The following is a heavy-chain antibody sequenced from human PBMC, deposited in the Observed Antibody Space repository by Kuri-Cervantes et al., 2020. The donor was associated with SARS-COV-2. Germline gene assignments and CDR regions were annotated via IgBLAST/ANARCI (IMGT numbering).Heavy chain of an antibody. V-gene: IGHV4-39*07. Sequence: SETLSLTCTVSGGSISSSSYYWSWIRQPPGKGPEWIGEINHSGSTNYNPSLKSRVTISVDTSKNQFSLKLSSVTAADTAVYYCARGPRWSIAASFDYWGQGTLVTVSS. D-gene: IGHD6-6*01. J-gene: IGHJ4*02. CDR2: INHSGST. CDR3: ARGPRWSIAASFDY. CDR1: GGSISSSSYY.